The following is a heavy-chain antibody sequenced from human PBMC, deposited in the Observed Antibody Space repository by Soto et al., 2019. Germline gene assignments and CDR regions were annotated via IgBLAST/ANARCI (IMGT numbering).Heavy chain of an antibody. V-gene: IGHV3-13*01. CDR2: IGTAGDT. CDR3: ARAGGDGYSNYYYYGMDV. Sequence: GGSLRLSCAASGFTFSSYDMHWVRQATGKGLEWVSAIGTAGDTYYPGSVKGRFTISRENAKNSLYLQMNSLRAGGTAVYYCARAGGDGYSNYYYYGMDVWDQGTTVTVSS. D-gene: IGHD4-4*01. CDR1: GFTFSSYD. J-gene: IGHJ6*02.